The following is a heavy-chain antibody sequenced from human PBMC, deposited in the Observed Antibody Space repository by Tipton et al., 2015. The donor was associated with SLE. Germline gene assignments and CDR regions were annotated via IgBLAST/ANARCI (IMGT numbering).Heavy chain of an antibody. Sequence: TLSLTCAVYGGSMNTYTYYWAWIRQTPGQRVEWIGNIYHRANTYYNPSLQSRVTISVDTSKNKFSLKLSSVTAADTAVYYCARSLVAASRWFDPWGQGTLVTVSS. CDR3: ARSLVAASRWFDP. V-gene: IGHV4-39*01. CDR2: IYHRANT. CDR1: GGSMNTYTYY. D-gene: IGHD2-15*01. J-gene: IGHJ5*02.